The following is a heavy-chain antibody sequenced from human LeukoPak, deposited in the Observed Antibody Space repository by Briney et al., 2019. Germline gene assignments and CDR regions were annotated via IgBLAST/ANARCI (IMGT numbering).Heavy chain of an antibody. CDR1: GYTFTSYG. D-gene: IGHD3-22*01. CDR3: ARDYYDSSGYYYFDY. V-gene: IGHV1-18*01. Sequence: ASVKVSCKASGYTFTSYGISWVRQAPGQGLKWMGWISAYNGNTNYAQKLQGRVTMTTDTSTSTAYMELRSLRSNDTAVYYCARDYYDSSGYYYFDYWGQGTLVTVSS. J-gene: IGHJ4*02. CDR2: ISAYNGNT.